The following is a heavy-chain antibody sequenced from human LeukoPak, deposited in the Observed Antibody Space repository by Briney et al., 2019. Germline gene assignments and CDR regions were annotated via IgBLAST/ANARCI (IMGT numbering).Heavy chain of an antibody. V-gene: IGHV4-4*07. CDR3: ARGERDGYNGDFDY. CDR1: GGSMNTYF. Sequence: SETLSLTCLVSGGSMNTYFWSWVRQPAGKDLEWIGRFFSSGNYDYNPSLRSRVTMSADTSKNQFSLKLSSVTAADTAVYYCARGERDGYNGDFDYWGQGTLVTVSS. J-gene: IGHJ4*02. CDR2: FFSSGNY. D-gene: IGHD5-24*01.